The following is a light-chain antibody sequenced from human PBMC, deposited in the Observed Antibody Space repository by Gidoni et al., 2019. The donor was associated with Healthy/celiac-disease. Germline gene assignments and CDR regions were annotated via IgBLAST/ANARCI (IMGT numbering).Light chain of an antibody. CDR2: AAS. CDR1: QSISSY. CDR3: QQSYSTRYS. J-gene: IGKJ2*03. Sequence: DIQLTHSPSSLSASVGDRVTITCRASQSISSYLNWYQQKPGKAPKLLTYAASSLQSGVPSRFSGSGSGTDFTLTISSLQPEDFATYYCQQSYSTRYSFGQGTKLEIK. V-gene: IGKV1-39*01.